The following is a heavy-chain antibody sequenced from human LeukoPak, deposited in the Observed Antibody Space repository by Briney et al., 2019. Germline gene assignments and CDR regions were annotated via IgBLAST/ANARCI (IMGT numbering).Heavy chain of an antibody. V-gene: IGHV1-8*03. CDR3: ARGWDPNWFDP. CDR1: GYTFTSYD. J-gene: IGHJ5*02. CDR2: MNPNSGNT. Sequence: GASVKISCKASGYTFTSYDINWVRQATGQGLEWMGWMNPNSGNTGYAQKFQGRVTITRNTSISTAYMELSSLRSEDTAVYYCARGWDPNWFDPWGQGTLVTVSS. D-gene: IGHD1-26*01.